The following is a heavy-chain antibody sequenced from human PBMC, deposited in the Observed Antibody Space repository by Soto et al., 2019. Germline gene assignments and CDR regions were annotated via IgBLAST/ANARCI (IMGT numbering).Heavy chain of an antibody. Sequence: SETLSLTCTVSGGSISSYYWSWIRQPAGKGLEWIGRIYTSGSTNYNPSLKSRVTMSVDTSKNQFSLKLSSVTAADTAVFYCAGRWDDYYGSGSYYAAYDAFDIWGQGTMVTVSS. V-gene: IGHV4-4*07. CDR1: GGSISSYY. CDR2: IYTSGST. D-gene: IGHD3-10*01. CDR3: AGRWDDYYGSGSYYAAYDAFDI. J-gene: IGHJ3*02.